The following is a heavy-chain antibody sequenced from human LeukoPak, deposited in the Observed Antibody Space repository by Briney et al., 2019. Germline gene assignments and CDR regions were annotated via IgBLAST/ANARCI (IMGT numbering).Heavy chain of an antibody. CDR2: ISGSGGDI. Sequence: GGSLRLSCAASRFTFSDYYMSWIRQAPGKGLEWVSYISGSGGDIHYADSVKGRFTISRDNAKNSLYLQMSSLRAEDTAVYYCARGTSYLGGVGDSWGQGTLVTVSS. CDR1: RFTFSDYY. V-gene: IGHV3-11*01. J-gene: IGHJ4*02. CDR3: ARGTSYLGGVGDS. D-gene: IGHD2-15*01.